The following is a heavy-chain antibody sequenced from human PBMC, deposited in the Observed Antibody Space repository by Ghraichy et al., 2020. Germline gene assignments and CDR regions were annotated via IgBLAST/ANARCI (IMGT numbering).Heavy chain of an antibody. CDR3: AKDGLGAKQWLVS. CDR1: GFTFSSYA. J-gene: IGHJ5*02. D-gene: IGHD6-19*01. CDR2: ISGSGGST. V-gene: IGHV3-23*01. Sequence: GGSLRLSCAASGFTFSSYAMSWVRQAPGKRLEWVSAISGSGGSTYYADSVKGRFTISRDNSKNTLYLQMNSLRAEDTAVYYCAKDGLGAKQWLVSWGQGTLVTVSS.